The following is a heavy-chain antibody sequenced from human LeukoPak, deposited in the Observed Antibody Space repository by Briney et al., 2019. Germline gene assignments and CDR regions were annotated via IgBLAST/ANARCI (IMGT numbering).Heavy chain of an antibody. V-gene: IGHV1-2*02. Sequence: ASVKVSCKASGYTFTGCYMHWVRQAPGQGLEWMGWVNPNSGGTNYAQKFQGRVTMTRDTSISTAYMELSRLRSDDTAVYYCARGYDFWSGYQHWGQGTLVTVSS. CDR2: VNPNSGGT. D-gene: IGHD3-3*01. J-gene: IGHJ4*02. CDR1: GYTFTGCY. CDR3: ARGYDFWSGYQH.